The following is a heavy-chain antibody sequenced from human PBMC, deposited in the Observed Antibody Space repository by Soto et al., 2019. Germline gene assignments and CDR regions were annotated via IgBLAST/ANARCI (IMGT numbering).Heavy chain of an antibody. Sequence: TGGSLRLSCAASGFTFGSYAMSWVRQAPGKGLEWVSAISGGGSDSYYADSVKGRFTISRDNSKNTLYLQVNSLRAEDTAVYFCVKEGTGTTSAVFDYWGQGTLVTVSS. J-gene: IGHJ4*02. CDR3: VKEGTGTTSAVFDY. V-gene: IGHV3-23*01. CDR1: GFTFGSYA. D-gene: IGHD1-7*01. CDR2: ISGGGSDS.